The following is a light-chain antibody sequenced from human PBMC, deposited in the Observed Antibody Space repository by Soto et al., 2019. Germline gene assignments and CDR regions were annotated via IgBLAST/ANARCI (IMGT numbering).Light chain of an antibody. Sequence: DIQMTQSPSSLSASVGDRVTITCRASQSISDYLNWYQQKPGKAPRLLIYATSTLQSGVPSRFSGSGSGTDFTLTISSLQPEDFATYYCHQGYKSPPFTFGPGTKVDLK. V-gene: IGKV1-39*01. J-gene: IGKJ3*01. CDR2: ATS. CDR3: HQGYKSPPFT. CDR1: QSISDY.